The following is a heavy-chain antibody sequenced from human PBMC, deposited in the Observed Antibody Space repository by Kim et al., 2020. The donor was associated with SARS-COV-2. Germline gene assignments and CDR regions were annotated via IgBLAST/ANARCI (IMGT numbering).Heavy chain of an antibody. CDR3: ARESDVAGNDY. Sequence: THYADSLKGRFTISRDNADNSLYLQMNSLRAEDTALYYCARESDVAGNDYWGQGTLVTVSS. V-gene: IGHV3-11*06. D-gene: IGHD6-19*01. CDR2: T. J-gene: IGHJ4*02.